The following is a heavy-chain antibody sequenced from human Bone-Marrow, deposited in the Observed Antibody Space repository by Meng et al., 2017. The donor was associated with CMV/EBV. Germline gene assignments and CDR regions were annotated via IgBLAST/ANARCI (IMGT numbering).Heavy chain of an antibody. Sequence: GESLKISCAASGFTFSSYAMSWVRQAPGKGLEWVSIIHSGGTTHYADSVRGRFTISRDHTKNTLYLQMTSLRPDDTAVYYCARGDFWSGYYTNYYYYGMDVWGQGTTVTVSS. V-gene: IGHV3-53*05. CDR1: GFTFSSYA. D-gene: IGHD3-3*01. CDR2: IHSGGTT. J-gene: IGHJ6*02. CDR3: ARGDFWSGYYTNYYYYGMDV.